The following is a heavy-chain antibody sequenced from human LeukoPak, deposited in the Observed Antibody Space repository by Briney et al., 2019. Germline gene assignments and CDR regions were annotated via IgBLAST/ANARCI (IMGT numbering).Heavy chain of an antibody. CDR3: ARFCSSTSCTQLGAFDI. V-gene: IGHV4-39*07. Sequence: SETLSLTCTVSGGSISSSSYYWGWIRQPPGKGLEWIGSIYYSGSTYYNPSLKSRVTISVDTSKNQFFLKLSSVTAADTAVYYCARFCSSTSCTQLGAFDIWGQGTMVTVSS. J-gene: IGHJ3*02. D-gene: IGHD2-2*01. CDR2: IYYSGST. CDR1: GGSISSSSYY.